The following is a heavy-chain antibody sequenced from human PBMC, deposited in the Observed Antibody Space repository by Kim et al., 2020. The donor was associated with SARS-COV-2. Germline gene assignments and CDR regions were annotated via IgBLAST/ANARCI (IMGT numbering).Heavy chain of an antibody. D-gene: IGHD4-4*01. V-gene: IGHV6-1*01. CDR3: ARALHSERDAVDV. J-gene: IGHJ3*01. Sequence: DYAISVKGRITINADTSKNQFSLQLNSVTPEDTAIYYCARALHSERDAVDVWGQGTVVALSS.